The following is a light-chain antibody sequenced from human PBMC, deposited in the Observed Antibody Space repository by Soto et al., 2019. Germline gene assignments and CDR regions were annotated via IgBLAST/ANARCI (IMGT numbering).Light chain of an antibody. Sequence: DIQMTQSPSSLSASVGDRVTITCRASQSISSYLNWYQQKPGKAPKLLIYAASSLQSGVPSRFSDSGSGTDFTLTISNLQPENFENYYCQQSYRTPSTFGQGTKVEIK. CDR2: AAS. V-gene: IGKV1-39*01. CDR3: QQSYRTPST. CDR1: QSISSY. J-gene: IGKJ1*01.